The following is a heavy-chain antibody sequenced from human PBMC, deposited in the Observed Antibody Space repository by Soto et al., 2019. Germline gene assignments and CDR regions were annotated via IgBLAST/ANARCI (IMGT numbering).Heavy chain of an antibody. CDR3: ARVEREIPGRITGGFDY. CDR2: IYYSGST. V-gene: IGHV4-39*01. Sequence: NPSETLSLTCTVSGGSISSSSYYWGWIRQPPGKGLEWIGSIYYSGSTYYNPSLKSRVTISVDTSKNQFSLRLSSVTAADTAVYYCARVEREIPGRITGGFDYWGQGTLVTVSS. CDR1: GGSISSSSYY. D-gene: IGHD3-3*01. J-gene: IGHJ4*02.